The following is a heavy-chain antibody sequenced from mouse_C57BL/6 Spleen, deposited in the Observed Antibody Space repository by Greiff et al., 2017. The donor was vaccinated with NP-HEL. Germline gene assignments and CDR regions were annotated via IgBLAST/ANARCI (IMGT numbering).Heavy chain of an antibody. D-gene: IGHD1-1*01. V-gene: IGHV2-2*01. Sequence: VMLVESGPGLVQPSQSLSITCTVSGFSLTSYGVHWVRQSPGKGLEWLGVIWSGGSTDYNAAFISRLSISKDNSKSQVFFKMNSLQADDTAIYYCARKLYGSSYPYAMDYWGQGTSVTVSS. CDR3: ARKLYGSSYPYAMDY. J-gene: IGHJ4*01. CDR2: IWSGGST. CDR1: GFSLTSYG.